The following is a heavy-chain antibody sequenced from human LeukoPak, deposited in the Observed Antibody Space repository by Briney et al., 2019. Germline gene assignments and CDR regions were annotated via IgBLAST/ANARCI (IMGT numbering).Heavy chain of an antibody. D-gene: IGHD3-22*01. CDR1: GGSLSSSNYF. CDR3: TRGSIAYYYMDV. V-gene: IGHV4-61*10. Sequence: SETLSLTCTVSGGSLSSSNYFWSWIRQPAGKGLEWIGNIYYSGSTNYNPSLKSRVTISVDTSKNQFSLKLSSVTAADTAVYYCTRGSIAYYYMDVWGKGTTVTVSS. J-gene: IGHJ6*03. CDR2: IYYSGST.